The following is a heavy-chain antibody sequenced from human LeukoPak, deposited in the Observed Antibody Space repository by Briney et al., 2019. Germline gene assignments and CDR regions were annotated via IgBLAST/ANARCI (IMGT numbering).Heavy chain of an antibody. CDR2: IIPIFGTA. CDR1: GGTFSSYA. D-gene: IGHD3-9*01. V-gene: IGHV1-69*06. Sequence: ASVKVSCKASGGTFSSYAISWVRQAPGQGLEWMGGIIPIFGTANYAQKFQGRVTITADKSTSTAYMELSSRRSEDTAVYSCATTLRYDILTGYSTRDYWGQGTLVTVSS. CDR3: ATTLRYDILTGYSTRDY. J-gene: IGHJ4*02.